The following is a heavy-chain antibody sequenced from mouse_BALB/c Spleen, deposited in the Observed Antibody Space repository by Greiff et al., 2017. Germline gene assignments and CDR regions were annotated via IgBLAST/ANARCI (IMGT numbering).Heavy chain of an antibody. CDR1: GDSITSGY. D-gene: IGHD2-3*01. CDR3: ARWDGYYGDYAMDY. CDR2: ISYSGST. V-gene: IGHV3-8*02. Sequence: EVMLVESGPSLVKPSQTLSLTCSVTGDSITSGYWNWIRKFPGNKLEYMGYISYSGSTYYNPSLKSRISITRDTSKNQYYLQLNSVTTEDTATYYCARWDGYYGDYAMDYWGQGTSVTVSS. J-gene: IGHJ4*01.